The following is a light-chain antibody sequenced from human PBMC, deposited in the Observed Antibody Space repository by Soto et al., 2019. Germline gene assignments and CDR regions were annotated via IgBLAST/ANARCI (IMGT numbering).Light chain of an antibody. Sequence: IQMTQSPSALSASVGDRVTITCRASQSVSGWLAWYQQKPGEAPKLLIYHASNLQSGVPSRFSGSGSGTEFTLTISCLQPDDFATYYCQQYNSYSFGQGTKVDIK. J-gene: IGKJ1*01. CDR2: HAS. CDR3: QQYNSYS. V-gene: IGKV1-5*01. CDR1: QSVSGW.